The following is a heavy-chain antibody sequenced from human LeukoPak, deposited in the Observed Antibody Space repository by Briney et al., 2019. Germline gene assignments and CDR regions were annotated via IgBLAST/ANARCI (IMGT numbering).Heavy chain of an antibody. D-gene: IGHD5-24*01. CDR2: IKEDGSDK. J-gene: IGHJ4*02. CDR1: GFAFTNYW. Sequence: GGSLRLSCAASGFAFTNYWMSWVRQAPGKGLEWVANIKEDGSDKYYVDSVKGRFTISRDDAKNSQYLQMNSLRAEDTAVYYCARDTGYNTFDYWGQGTLVTVSS. CDR3: ARDTGYNTFDY. V-gene: IGHV3-7*05.